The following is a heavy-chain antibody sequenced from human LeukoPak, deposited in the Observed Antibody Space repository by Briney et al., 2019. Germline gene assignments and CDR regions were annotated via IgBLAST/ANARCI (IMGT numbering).Heavy chain of an antibody. V-gene: IGHV3-21*01. Sequence: PGGSLRLSCAASGFTFSSYSMNWARQAPGKGLEWVSSISSSSSYIYYADSVKGRFTISRDNAKNSLYLQMNSLRAEDTAVYYCASRGGIAAAGSPLKLYGMDVWGQGTTVTVSS. D-gene: IGHD6-13*01. CDR2: ISSSSSYI. CDR1: GFTFSSYS. J-gene: IGHJ6*02. CDR3: ASRGGIAAAGSPLKLYGMDV.